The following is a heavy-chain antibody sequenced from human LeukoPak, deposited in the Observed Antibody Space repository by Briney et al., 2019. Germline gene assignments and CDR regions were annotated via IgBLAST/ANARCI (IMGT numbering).Heavy chain of an antibody. J-gene: IGHJ3*02. CDR1: GFTFSSYW. V-gene: IGHV3-74*01. CDR2: INSDGSST. CDR3: TRAHWAIGDAFDI. Sequence: PGGSLRLSCAASGFTFSSYWMHWVRQAPGKGLVWVSRINSDGSSTSYADSVKGRFTISRDNAKNTLYLQMNSLRAEDTAVYYCTRAHWAIGDAFDIWGQGTMVTVSS. D-gene: IGHD7-27*01.